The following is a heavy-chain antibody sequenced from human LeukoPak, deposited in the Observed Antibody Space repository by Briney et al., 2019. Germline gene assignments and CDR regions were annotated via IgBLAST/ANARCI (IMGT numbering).Heavy chain of an antibody. CDR3: ARDSGSSGWYEDY. D-gene: IGHD6-19*01. V-gene: IGHV3-53*01. Sequence: GGSLGLSCAASGFTVSSNYMSWVRQAPGKGLEWVSVIYSGGSTYYADSVKGRFTISRDNSKNTLYLQMNSLRAEDTAVYYCARDSGSSGWYEDYWGQGTLVTVSS. J-gene: IGHJ4*02. CDR1: GFTVSSNY. CDR2: IYSGGST.